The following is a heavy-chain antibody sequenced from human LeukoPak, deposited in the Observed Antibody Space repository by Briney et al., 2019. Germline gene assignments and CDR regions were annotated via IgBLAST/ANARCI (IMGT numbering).Heavy chain of an antibody. CDR1: GFTFDDYG. V-gene: IGHV3-20*04. CDR2: INWNGGST. J-gene: IGHJ4*02. D-gene: IGHD4-17*01. CDR3: ARFNGDYYRIDY. Sequence: GGSPRLSCAASGFTFDDYGMSWVRQGPGKGLEWVSGINWNGGSTGYADSVKGRFTISRDNAKNSLYLQINSLRAEDTALYYCARFNGDYYRIDYWGQGTLVTVSS.